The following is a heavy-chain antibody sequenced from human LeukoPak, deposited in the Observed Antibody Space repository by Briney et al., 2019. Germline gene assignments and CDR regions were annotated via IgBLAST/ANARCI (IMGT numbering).Heavy chain of an antibody. Sequence: GGSLRLSCVASGFTFSYFGMHWVRQAPGKGLEWVAFIRYDGSNEYYAESVKGRFTISRDNSKNTLYLQMNSLRVEDTAAYYCSKIEGKYQLANIPDSWGQGTLVTVSS. J-gene: IGHJ4*02. CDR1: GFTFSYFG. CDR3: SKIEGKYQLANIPDS. D-gene: IGHD2-2*01. V-gene: IGHV3-30*02. CDR2: IRYDGSNE.